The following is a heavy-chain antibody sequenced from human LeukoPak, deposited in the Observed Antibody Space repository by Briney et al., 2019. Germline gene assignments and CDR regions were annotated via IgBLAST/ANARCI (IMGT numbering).Heavy chain of an antibody. CDR2: ISAYNGNT. D-gene: IGHD2-21*02. CDR1: GYTFTSYG. Sequence: ASVKVSCKASGYTFTSYGISWVRQAPGQGLEWMGWISAYNGNTNYAQKFQGRVTITRDTSASTAYMELSSLRSEDTAVYYCARGAFVVVTASLGYWGQGTLVTVSS. J-gene: IGHJ4*02. CDR3: ARGAFVVVTASLGY. V-gene: IGHV1-18*04.